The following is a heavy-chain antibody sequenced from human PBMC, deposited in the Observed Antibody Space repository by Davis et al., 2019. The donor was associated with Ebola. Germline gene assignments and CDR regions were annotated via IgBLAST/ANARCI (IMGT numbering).Heavy chain of an antibody. CDR1: GGSISSSSYY. CDR2: IYYSGST. D-gene: IGHD2-15*01. Sequence: MPSETLSLTCTVSGGSISSSSYYWGWIRQPPGKGLEWIGSIYYSGSTYYNPSLKSRVTISVDTSKNHFSLKLSSVTAADTAVYYCARLRRYCSGGSCYSPGADYWGQGTLVTVSS. J-gene: IGHJ4*02. CDR3: ARLRRYCSGGSCYSPGADY. V-gene: IGHV4-39*02.